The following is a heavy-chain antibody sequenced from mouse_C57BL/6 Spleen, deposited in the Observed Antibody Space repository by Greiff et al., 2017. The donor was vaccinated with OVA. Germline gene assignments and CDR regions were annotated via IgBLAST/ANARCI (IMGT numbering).Heavy chain of an antibody. D-gene: IGHD2-4*01. Sequence: QVQLQQSGPELVKPGASVKISCKASGYAFSSSWMNWVKQRPGKGLEWIGRIYPGDGDTNYNGKFKGKATLTADKSSSTAYMQLSSLTSEDSAVYFCARGPDYDSYWGQGTTLTVSS. J-gene: IGHJ2*01. CDR1: GYAFSSSW. CDR3: ARGPDYDSY. CDR2: IYPGDGDT. V-gene: IGHV1-82*01.